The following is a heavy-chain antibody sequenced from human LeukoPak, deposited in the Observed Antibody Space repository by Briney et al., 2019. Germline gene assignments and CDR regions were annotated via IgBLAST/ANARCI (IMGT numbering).Heavy chain of an antibody. V-gene: IGHV4-59*01. J-gene: IGHJ2*01. CDR3: ARDKVNWYFDL. CDR2: IYYSGST. CDR1: GGSISSYY. Sequence: SETLSLTCTVSGGSISSYYWNWIRQPPGKGLEWIGYIYYSGSTNYNPSLKSRVTISVDTSKNQFSLKLSSVTAADTAVYYCARDKVNWYFDLWGRGTLVTVSS.